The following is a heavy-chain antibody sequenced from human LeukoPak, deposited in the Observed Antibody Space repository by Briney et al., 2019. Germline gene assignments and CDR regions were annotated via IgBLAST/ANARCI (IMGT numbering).Heavy chain of an antibody. CDR1: GYTFTGYY. CDR2: MNPNSGNT. J-gene: IGHJ6*02. Sequence: GASVKVSCTASGYTFTGYYMHWVRQAPGQGLEWMGWMNPNSGNTGYAQKFQGRVTITRNTSISTAYMELRSLRSDDTAVYYCLVRLPNSSSSGYYYGMDVWGQGTTVTVSS. D-gene: IGHD6-13*01. V-gene: IGHV1-8*03. CDR3: LVRLPNSSSSGYYYGMDV.